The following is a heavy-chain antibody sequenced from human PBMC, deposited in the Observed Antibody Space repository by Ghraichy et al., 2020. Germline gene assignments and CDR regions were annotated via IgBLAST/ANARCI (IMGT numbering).Heavy chain of an antibody. CDR3: ASRYCSSTSCYEDCAFDI. Sequence: SQTLSLTCAISGDSVSSNSAAWNWIRQSPSRGLEWLGRTYYRSKWYNDYAVSVKSRITINPDTSKNQFSLQLNSVTPEDTAVYYCASRYCSSTSCYEDCAFDIWSQGTMVTVSS. CDR1: GDSVSSNSAA. D-gene: IGHD2-2*01. CDR2: TYYRSKWYN. J-gene: IGHJ3*02. V-gene: IGHV6-1*01.